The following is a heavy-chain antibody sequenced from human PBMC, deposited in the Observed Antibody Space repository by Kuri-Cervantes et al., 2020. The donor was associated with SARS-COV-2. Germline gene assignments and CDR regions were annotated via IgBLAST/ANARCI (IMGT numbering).Heavy chain of an antibody. D-gene: IGHD6-13*01. CDR2: INPNSGGT. V-gene: IGHV1-2*04. J-gene: IGHJ6*02. CDR1: GYTFTGYY. Sequence: ASVKVSCKASGYTFTGYYMHWVRQAPGQGLEWMGWINPNSGGTNYAQKFQGWVTITRDTSISTAYMELSRLRSDDTAVYYCARVGLAAAPYGMDVWGQGTTVTVSS. CDR3: ARVGLAAAPYGMDV.